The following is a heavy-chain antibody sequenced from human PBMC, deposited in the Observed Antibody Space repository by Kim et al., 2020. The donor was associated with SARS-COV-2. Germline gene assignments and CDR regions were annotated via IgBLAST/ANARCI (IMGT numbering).Heavy chain of an antibody. D-gene: IGHD2-2*01. CDR2: IYHSGST. CDR1: GGSISSGGYS. Sequence: SETLSLTCAVSGGSISSGGYSWSWIRQPPGKGLEWIGYIYHSGSTYYNPSLKSRVTISVDRSKNQFSLKLSSVTAADTVVYYCAREVVVPADSLGWFDPWGQGTLVTVSS. CDR3: AREVVVPADSLGWFDP. J-gene: IGHJ5*02. V-gene: IGHV4-30-2*01.